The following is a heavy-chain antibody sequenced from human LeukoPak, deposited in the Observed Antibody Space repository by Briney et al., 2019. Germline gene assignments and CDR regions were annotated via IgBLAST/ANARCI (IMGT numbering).Heavy chain of an antibody. J-gene: IGHJ4*02. V-gene: IGHV3-48*03. Sequence: GGSLRLSCAASGFTFSSYEMNWVRQAPGKGLEWVSYISSSGSTKYYADSVKGRFTISRDNAKNSLYLQMNSLRAEDTAVYYCAREWEQWFGIDYWGQGTLLTASS. CDR3: AREWEQWFGIDY. D-gene: IGHD3-10*01. CDR2: ISSSGSTK. CDR1: GFTFSSYE.